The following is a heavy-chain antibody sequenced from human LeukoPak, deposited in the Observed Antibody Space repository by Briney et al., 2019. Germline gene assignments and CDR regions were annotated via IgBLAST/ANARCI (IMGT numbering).Heavy chain of an antibody. V-gene: IGHV1-2*02. Sequence: AAVKVSFKASGDTFTGYYMHSVPQAPGQGGEWMGWINRTSGGKTDKEQFHGRVNMTRDTSISTAYSELSRLRSDYTAVYYCARSAGCYDAFDIWGQGTMVTVSS. D-gene: IGHD4/OR15-4a*01. CDR3: ARSAGCYDAFDI. CDR1: GDTFTGYY. J-gene: IGHJ3*02. CDR2: INRTSGGK.